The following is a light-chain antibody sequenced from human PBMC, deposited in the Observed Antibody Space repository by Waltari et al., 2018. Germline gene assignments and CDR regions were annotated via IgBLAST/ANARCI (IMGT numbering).Light chain of an antibody. CDR2: GAS. Sequence: EIVMTHSPATPSVSPGARATLSCRASHRISSHLVWYQQKPGQAPRLLIYGASTRATGVPARFSGSGSGTEFTLTINGLQSEDVAVYYCLQYNIWPPWTFGQGTKVEIK. J-gene: IGKJ1*01. V-gene: IGKV3-15*01. CDR3: LQYNIWPPWT. CDR1: HRISSH.